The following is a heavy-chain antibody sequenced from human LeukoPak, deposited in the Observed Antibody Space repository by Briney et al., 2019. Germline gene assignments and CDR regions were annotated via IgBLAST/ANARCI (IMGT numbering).Heavy chain of an antibody. D-gene: IGHD5-24*01. V-gene: IGHV4-59*01. CDR2: IYYSGST. CDR3: ATGARRDGPVI. Sequence: SETLSLTCTVSGGSISSYYWSWIRQPPGKGLEWIGYIYYSGSTNYNPSLKSRVTISVDTSKNQFSLRLSSVTAADTAVYYCATGARRDGPVIWGQGTMVTVSS. CDR1: GGSISSYY. J-gene: IGHJ3*02.